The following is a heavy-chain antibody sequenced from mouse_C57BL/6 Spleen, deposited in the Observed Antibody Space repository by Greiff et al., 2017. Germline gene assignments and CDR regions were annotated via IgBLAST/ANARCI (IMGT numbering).Heavy chain of an antibody. J-gene: IGHJ2*01. CDR2: IDPENGDT. CDR1: GFNIQDDY. V-gene: IGHV14-4*01. Sequence: VQLQQSGAELVRPGASVKLSCTASGFNIQDDYMHWVKQRPEKGLEWIGWIDPENGDTEYASKFQGKATITADTSSNTAYLQLSSLTSEDTAVYYCTRIYDGDSLGYWGQGTTLTVSS. D-gene: IGHD2-3*01. CDR3: TRIYDGDSLGY.